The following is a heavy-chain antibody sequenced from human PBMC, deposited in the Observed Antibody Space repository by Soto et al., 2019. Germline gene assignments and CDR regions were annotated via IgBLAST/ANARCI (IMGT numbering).Heavy chain of an antibody. CDR1: GFTFSSYS. V-gene: IGHV3-21*01. Sequence: EVQLVESGGGLVKPGGSLRLSCAASGFTFSSYSMNWVRQAPGKGLEWVSSISSSSSYIYYADSVKCRFTISIANAKNSMYVQMNSLRAEDTAVYYCAREPNLRYCDWLFGLDQDVGWLDPWGHGTLVTFSS. J-gene: IGHJ5*02. CDR3: AREPNLRYCDWLFGLDQDVGWLDP. D-gene: IGHD3-9*01. CDR2: ISSSSSYI.